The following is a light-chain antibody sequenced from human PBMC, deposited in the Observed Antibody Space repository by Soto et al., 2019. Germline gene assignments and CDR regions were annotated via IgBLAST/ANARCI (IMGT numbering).Light chain of an antibody. V-gene: IGKV3D-20*02. CDR3: QQRSDWPLIT. CDR1: QSVSSSY. CDR2: GAS. Sequence: ELVWTQSQGTRSLSRGDRATLSCSAIQSVSSSYLAWYQQKPGQAPRLLIYGASSRATGIPARFSGSGSGTAFTLTISSLEPEDCALYFCQQRSDWPLITVGQGTRLEIK. J-gene: IGKJ5*01.